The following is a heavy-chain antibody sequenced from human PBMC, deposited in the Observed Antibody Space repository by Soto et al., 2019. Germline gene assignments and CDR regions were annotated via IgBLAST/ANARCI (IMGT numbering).Heavy chain of an antibody. D-gene: IGHD4-17*01. J-gene: IGHJ4*02. CDR3: ARERDYGDRFFDY. Sequence: QLQLQESGSGLVKPSQTLSLTCAVSGDSISSGGSSWSWIRQPPEKGLEWIGYINHSGGTYYNPSLKSRVTMAVDRSKNQFSLKLSSVTAADAAVYYCARERDYGDRFFDYWGQGTLVTVSS. V-gene: IGHV4-30-2*01. CDR2: INHSGGT. CDR1: GDSISSGGSS.